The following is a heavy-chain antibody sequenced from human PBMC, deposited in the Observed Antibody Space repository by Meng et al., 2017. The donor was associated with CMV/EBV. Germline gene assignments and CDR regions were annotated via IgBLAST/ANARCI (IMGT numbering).Heavy chain of an antibody. CDR2: IYYSGST. J-gene: IGHJ4*02. CDR3: ARYYYDSSGYFDY. V-gene: IGHV4-39*07. CDR1: GGSISSSSYY. Sequence: QLPALGPGLVKPSETLSLTCTVSGGSISSSSYYWGWIRQPPGKGLEWIGSIYYSGSTYYNPSLKSRVTISVDTSKNQFSLKLSSVTAADTAVYYCARYYYDSSGYFDYWGQGTLVTVSS. D-gene: IGHD3-22*01.